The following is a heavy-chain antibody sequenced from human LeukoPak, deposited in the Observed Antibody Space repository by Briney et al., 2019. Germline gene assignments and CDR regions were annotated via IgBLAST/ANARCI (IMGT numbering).Heavy chain of an antibody. Sequence: KPGGSLRLSCAASGFTFSDSYMTWIRQAPGKGLEWVSYISNSGSSIYYADLVKGRFTTSRDNAKSSLYLQMNSQRAEDTAVYYCARDGRGWYRSFDYWGQGTLVTVSS. V-gene: IGHV3-11*04. D-gene: IGHD6-19*01. J-gene: IGHJ4*02. CDR2: ISNSGSSI. CDR3: ARDGRGWYRSFDY. CDR1: GFTFSDSY.